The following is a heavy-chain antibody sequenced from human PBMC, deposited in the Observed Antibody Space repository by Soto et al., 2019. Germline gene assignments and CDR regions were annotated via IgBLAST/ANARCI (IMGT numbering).Heavy chain of an antibody. V-gene: IGHV1-69*12. D-gene: IGHD4-17*01. CDR1: GGTLRNYG. Sequence: QVQLVQSGAEVKKPGSSVRVSCKASGGTLRNYGISWVRQAPGQGLEWMGGIIPVFGTANYAQKFQGRVTITADESTSTVYMDVTSLRSEDTAVYYCSRGDATKIVVTTYYGMDVWLQGTTVTVS. CDR3: SRGDATKIVVTTYYGMDV. CDR2: IIPVFGTA. J-gene: IGHJ6*02.